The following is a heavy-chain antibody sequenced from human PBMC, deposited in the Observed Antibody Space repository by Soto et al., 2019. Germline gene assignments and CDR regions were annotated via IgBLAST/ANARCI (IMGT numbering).Heavy chain of an antibody. CDR1: GYTFTSYG. V-gene: IGHV1-18*04. CDR2: ISAYNGNT. CDR3: ARDANWNYPHGNFDY. Sequence: ASVKVSCKASGYTFTSYGISWVRQAPGQGLEWMGWISAYNGNTNYAQKLQGRVTMTTDTSTSTAYMELRSLRSDDTAVYYCARDANWNYPHGNFDYWGQGTLVTVPS. D-gene: IGHD1-7*01. J-gene: IGHJ4*02.